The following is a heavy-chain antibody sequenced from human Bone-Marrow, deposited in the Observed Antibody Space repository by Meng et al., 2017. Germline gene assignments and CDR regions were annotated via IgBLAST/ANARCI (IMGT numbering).Heavy chain of an antibody. J-gene: IGHJ4*02. D-gene: IGHD1-1*01. CDR2: IYTSGST. Sequence: GSLRLSCTVSGGSISSYYWSWIRQPAGKGLEWIGRIYTSGSTNYNPSLKSRVTMSVDTSKNQFSLKLTSVTAADTAVYYCAREFLWNGFYFDSWGQGTLVTVSS. CDR1: GGSISSYY. V-gene: IGHV4-4*07. CDR3: AREFLWNGFYFDS.